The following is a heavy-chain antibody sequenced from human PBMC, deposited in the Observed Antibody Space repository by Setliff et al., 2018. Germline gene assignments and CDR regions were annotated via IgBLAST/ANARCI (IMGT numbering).Heavy chain of an antibody. Sequence: GESLKLSCKGSGYRFTTYWIGWVRQVPGKGLEWMGIVFSGDSDTRYSPSFQGQVTMSADKSINTAYLQWSSLKASDTAMYYCARLGAPASHDAFDIWGQGTMVTVSS. J-gene: IGHJ3*02. V-gene: IGHV5-51*01. CDR2: VFSGDSDT. CDR1: GYRFTTYW. CDR3: ARLGAPASHDAFDI. D-gene: IGHD6-25*01.